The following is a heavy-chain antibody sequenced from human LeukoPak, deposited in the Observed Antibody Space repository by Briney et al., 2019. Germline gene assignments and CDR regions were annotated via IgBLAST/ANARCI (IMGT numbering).Heavy chain of an antibody. CDR2: IIPILGIA. J-gene: IGHJ4*02. CDR3: AMPGYSSS. CDR1: GGTFSSYA. D-gene: IGHD6-13*01. V-gene: IGHV1-69*04. Sequence: SVKVSCKASGGTFSSYAISWMRQAPGQGLEWMGRIIPILGIASYAQKFQGRVTITADKSTSTAYMELSSLRSEDTAVYYCAMPGYSSSWGQGTLVTVSS.